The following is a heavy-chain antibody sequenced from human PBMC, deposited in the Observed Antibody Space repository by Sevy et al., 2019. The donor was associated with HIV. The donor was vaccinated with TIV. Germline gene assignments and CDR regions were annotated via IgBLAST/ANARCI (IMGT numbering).Heavy chain of an antibody. CDR3: AKDREAAAGTLDY. CDR2: IRYDGSNK. CDR1: GFTFSSYG. Sequence: GGSLRLSCAASGFTFSSYGMHWVRQAPGKGLEWVAFIRYDGSNKYYADSVKGRFTIARDNCKNTLYLQMNSLRAEDTAVYYCAKDREAAAGTLDYWGQGTLVTVSS. D-gene: IGHD6-13*01. J-gene: IGHJ4*02. V-gene: IGHV3-30*02.